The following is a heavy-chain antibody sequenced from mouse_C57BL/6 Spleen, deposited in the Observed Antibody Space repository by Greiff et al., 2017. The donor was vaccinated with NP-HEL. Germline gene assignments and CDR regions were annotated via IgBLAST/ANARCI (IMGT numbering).Heavy chain of an antibody. CDR1: GYSFTGYY. Sequence: EVQLQQSGPELVKPGASVKISCKASGYSFTGYYMNWVKQSPEKSLEWIGEINPSTGGTTYNQKFKAKATLTVDKSSSTAYMQLKSLTSEDSAVYYCARRGKLGYFDDWGQGTTLTVSS. CDR2: INPSTGGT. D-gene: IGHD3-1*01. V-gene: IGHV1-42*01. CDR3: ARRGKLGYFDD. J-gene: IGHJ2*01.